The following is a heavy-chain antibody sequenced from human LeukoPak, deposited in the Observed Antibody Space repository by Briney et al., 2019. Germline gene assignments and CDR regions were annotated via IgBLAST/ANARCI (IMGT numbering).Heavy chain of an antibody. CDR3: TRLHLMVSGITERWFDP. V-gene: IGHV5-51*01. CDR2: IYPGDSDT. Sequence: PGESLKISCKGSGYSFTTYWIGWVRQMPGKGLEWMGIIYPGDSDTRYSPSFQGQVNISVDKSISTAYLQWSSLRASDSAIYYCTRLHLMVSGITERWFDPWGQGTLVTVSS. CDR1: GYSFTTYW. D-gene: IGHD2-8*01. J-gene: IGHJ5*02.